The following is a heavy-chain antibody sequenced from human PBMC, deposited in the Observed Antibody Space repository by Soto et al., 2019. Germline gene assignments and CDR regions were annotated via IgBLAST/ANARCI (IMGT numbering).Heavy chain of an antibody. D-gene: IGHD7-27*01. CDR1: GFTFSSYA. V-gene: IGHV3-23*01. Sequence: PGGSLRLSCAASGFTFSSYAMTWVRQAPGTGLEWVSSISSGGDATYYADSVKGRFTISRDNSKNTLFLQMISLRAEDTAVYYCATTGGRDFDYWGQGILVTV. J-gene: IGHJ4*02. CDR2: ISSGGDAT. CDR3: ATTGGRDFDY.